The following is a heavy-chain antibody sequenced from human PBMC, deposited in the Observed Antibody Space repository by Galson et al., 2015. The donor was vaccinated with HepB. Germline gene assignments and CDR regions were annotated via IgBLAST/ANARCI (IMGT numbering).Heavy chain of an antibody. CDR3: ARDPGFSRLAAAGTEVDY. CDR1: GGSISSSSYY. V-gene: IGHV4-39*07. D-gene: IGHD6-13*01. J-gene: IGHJ4*02. CDR2: IYYSGST. Sequence: TLSLTCTVSGGSISSSSYYWGWIRQPPGKGLEWIGSIYYSGSTYYNPSLKSRVTISVDTSKNQFSLKLSSVTAADTAVYYCARDPGFSRLAAAGTEVDYWGQGTLVTVSS.